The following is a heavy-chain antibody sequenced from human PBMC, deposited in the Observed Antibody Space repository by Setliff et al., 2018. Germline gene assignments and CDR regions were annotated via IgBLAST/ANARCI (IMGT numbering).Heavy chain of an antibody. J-gene: IGHJ5*02. D-gene: IGHD6-6*01. Sequence: SETLSLTCTAYGGTFSDYYWTWIRQPPGKGLEWIGEINHSGTTNYNPSLKSRVTVSVDTSKNQFSLTMSSVTAADAAVYYCARGRNVAARLLDTWGQGSRVTVSS. CDR1: GGTFSDYY. V-gene: IGHV4-34*01. CDR3: ARGRNVAARLLDT. CDR2: INHSGTT.